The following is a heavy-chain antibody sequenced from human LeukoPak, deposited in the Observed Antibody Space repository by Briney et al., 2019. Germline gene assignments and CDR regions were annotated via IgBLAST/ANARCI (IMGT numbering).Heavy chain of an antibody. Sequence: GGSLRLSCAASGFTFNNYAMNWVRQAPGKGLEWLSYIRGGGGHTRYSDSVKGRFTISRDNSKNMLYLQMNSLRAEDTAIYYCAKCSASYYNDAFDIWGRGPMVTVSS. D-gene: IGHD3-10*02. CDR2: IRGGGGHT. J-gene: IGHJ3*02. CDR1: GFTFNNYA. V-gene: IGHV3-23*01. CDR3: AKCSASYYNDAFDI.